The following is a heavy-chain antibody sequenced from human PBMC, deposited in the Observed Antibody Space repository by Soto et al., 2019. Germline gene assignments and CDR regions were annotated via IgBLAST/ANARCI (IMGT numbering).Heavy chain of an antibody. V-gene: IGHV3-64*01. D-gene: IGHD1-7*01. CDR3: VRRVSGNYDY. Sequence: EVQLAESGEGMVQPGGSLRLSCVASGFTFSSYDMHWVHQAPGKGLEYVSSISSNGGTTYYGNSVKGRFTISRDNSKNTLYLQMGSLRAEDMAVYYCVRRVSGNYDYWGQGTLVTVSS. CDR1: GFTFSSYD. CDR2: ISSNGGTT. J-gene: IGHJ4*02.